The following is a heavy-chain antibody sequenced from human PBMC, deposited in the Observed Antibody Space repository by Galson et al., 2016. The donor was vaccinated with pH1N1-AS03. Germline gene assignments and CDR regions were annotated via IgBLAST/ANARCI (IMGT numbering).Heavy chain of an antibody. Sequence: LSLTCEVSGDSISNTIWWTWVRQPPGKGLEWIGEISHSGSTNYNPSLKSRVTTSIEWSKNQLSLHLTSITAADTAVYYCARLDGRAVYERHLWFDPWGQGTLVTVSS. D-gene: IGHD5/OR15-5a*01. CDR2: ISHSGST. CDR1: GDSISNTIW. J-gene: IGHJ5*02. V-gene: IGHV4-4*02. CDR3: ARLDGRAVYERHLWFDP.